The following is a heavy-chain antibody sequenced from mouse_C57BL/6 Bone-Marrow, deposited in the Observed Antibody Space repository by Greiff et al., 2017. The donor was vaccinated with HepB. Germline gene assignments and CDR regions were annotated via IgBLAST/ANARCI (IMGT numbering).Heavy chain of an antibody. D-gene: IGHD1-1*01. CDR3: ARDPYYYGSSY. CDR1: GYTFTDYY. Sequence: EVQLQQSGPVLVKPGASVKMPCKASGYTFTDYYMNWVKQSHGKSLEWIGVINPYNGGTSYNQKFKGKATLTVDKSSSTAYMELNSMTSEDSAVYYCARDPYYYGSSYWGQGTLVTVSA. J-gene: IGHJ3*01. CDR2: INPYNGGT. V-gene: IGHV1-19*01.